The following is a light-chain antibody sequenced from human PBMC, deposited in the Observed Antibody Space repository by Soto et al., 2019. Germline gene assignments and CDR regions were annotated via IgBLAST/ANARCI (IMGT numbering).Light chain of an antibody. J-gene: IGKJ3*01. CDR2: GAS. CDR1: QSVSTSY. V-gene: IGKV3-20*01. Sequence: EIVLTQSPGTLSLSPGERATLSCRASQSVSTSYLAWYQQKPGQAPRLLIYGASSRATGIPDRFSGSGSGTDFTLTISRLEPEDFAMYYCQQYGSSPFTFGPGTIVDL. CDR3: QQYGSSPFT.